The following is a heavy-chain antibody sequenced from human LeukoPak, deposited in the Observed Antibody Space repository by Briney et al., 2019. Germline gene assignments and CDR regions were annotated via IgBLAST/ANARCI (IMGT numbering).Heavy chain of an antibody. Sequence: GGSLRLSCAASGFTFSSYGMHWVRQAPGMGLEWVAFIRYDGSNKYYGDSVKGRFTISRDNSKNTLYLQMNSLRGEDTAVYYCAKVGIFGVVIPHYFDYWGQGTLVTVSS. J-gene: IGHJ4*02. D-gene: IGHD3-3*01. V-gene: IGHV3-30*02. CDR3: AKVGIFGVVIPHYFDY. CDR2: IRYDGSNK. CDR1: GFTFSSYG.